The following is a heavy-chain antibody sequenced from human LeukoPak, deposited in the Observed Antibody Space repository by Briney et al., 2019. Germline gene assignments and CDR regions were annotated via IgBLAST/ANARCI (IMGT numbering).Heavy chain of an antibody. D-gene: IGHD3-22*01. CDR3: ARARTYYYDSSGPHRHWFDP. J-gene: IGHJ5*02. CDR2: ISSSSSTI. V-gene: IGHV3-48*01. CDR1: GFTFSDYY. Sequence: GGSLRHSCAASGFTFSDYYMNWVRQAPGKGLEWVSYISSSSSTIYYADSVKGRFTISRDNAKNSLYLQMNSLRAEDTAVYYCARARTYYYDSSGPHRHWFDPWGQGTLVTVSS.